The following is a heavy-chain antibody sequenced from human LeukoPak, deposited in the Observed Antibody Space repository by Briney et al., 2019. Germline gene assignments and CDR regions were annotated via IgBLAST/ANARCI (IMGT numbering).Heavy chain of an antibody. V-gene: IGHV3-33*01. CDR2: IWYDGSNK. J-gene: IGHJ4*02. CDR1: GFTFSSYG. CDR3: ARDLGGVSFDY. Sequence: PGRSLRLSCAASGFTFSSYGMHWVRQAPGKGLEWVAVIWYDGSNKYYADSVKGRFTISRDNSKNTLYLQMNSLRAEDTAVYYCARDLGGVSFDYWGQGTLVTASS. D-gene: IGHD3-16*01.